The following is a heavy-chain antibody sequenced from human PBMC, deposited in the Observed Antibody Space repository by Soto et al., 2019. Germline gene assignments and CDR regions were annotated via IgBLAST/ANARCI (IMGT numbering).Heavy chain of an antibody. CDR3: AREGSSSGPDYEY. CDR1: GFSFSDYY. V-gene: IGHV3-72*01. D-gene: IGHD3-22*01. CDR2: TRNKASSYTT. J-gene: IGHJ4*02. Sequence: GVSLRLSCAASGFSFSDYYINCVRQAPGKGLEWVGRTRNKASSYTTDYAAFVKGRFTISRDDSKNLIYLQMNSLKTEDTAVYYCAREGSSSGPDYEYWGQGT.